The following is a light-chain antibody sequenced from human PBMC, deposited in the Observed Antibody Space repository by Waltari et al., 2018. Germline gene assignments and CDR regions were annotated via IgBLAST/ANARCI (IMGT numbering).Light chain of an antibody. Sequence: QSVLTQPPSVSEAPRQRVTISCSVSKSNIRNNAVSWYQQLPGKATKLLIYYDDLLPSGVSDRFSGSKSGTSASLAISGLQSDDEADYYCAVWDDSLNGVVFGGGTKLTVL. J-gene: IGLJ2*01. CDR2: YDD. V-gene: IGLV1-36*01. CDR1: KSNIRNNA. CDR3: AVWDDSLNGVV.